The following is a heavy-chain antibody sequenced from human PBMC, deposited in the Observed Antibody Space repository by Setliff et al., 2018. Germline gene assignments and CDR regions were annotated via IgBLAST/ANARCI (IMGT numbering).Heavy chain of an antibody. CDR3: ARALGATITHFDY. J-gene: IGHJ4*02. Sequence: ASVKVSCKASGGTFSSYAISWVRQAPGQGLEWMGGVIPIFGTANYAQKFQGRVTITADESTSTAYMELSSLRSEDTAVYYCARALGATITHFDYWGQGTLVTVSS. CDR2: VIPIFGTA. CDR1: GGTFSSYA. D-gene: IGHD1-26*01. V-gene: IGHV1-69*13.